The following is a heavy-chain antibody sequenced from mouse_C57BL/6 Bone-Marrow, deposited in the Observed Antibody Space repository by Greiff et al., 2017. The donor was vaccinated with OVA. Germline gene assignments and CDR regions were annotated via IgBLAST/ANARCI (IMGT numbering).Heavy chain of an antibody. CDR3: ARAYRVWFAY. Sequence: QVHVKQPGAELVKPGASVKMSCKASGYTFTSYWITWVKQRPGQGLEWIGDIYPGSGSTNYNEKFKSKATLTVDTSSSTAYMQLSSLTSEDSAVYYCARAYRVWFAYWGQGTLVTVSA. CDR1: GYTFTSYW. J-gene: IGHJ3*01. CDR2: IYPGSGST. V-gene: IGHV1-55*01. D-gene: IGHD2-10*01.